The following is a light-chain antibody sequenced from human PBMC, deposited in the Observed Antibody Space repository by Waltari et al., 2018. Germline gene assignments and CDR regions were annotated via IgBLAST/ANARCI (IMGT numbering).Light chain of an antibody. Sequence: EIVLTQSPATLSLSFGEQGTLSCRASQNVGTKLAWFQQKPGQAPRLLIYGASTRATGAPVSMSGSGSGTEVTRTITNLQVEDSAVLFCQQYHSWLPDTFGQGTKLEIK. CDR3: QQYHSWLPDT. CDR1: QNVGTK. J-gene: IGKJ2*01. CDR2: GAS. V-gene: IGKV3-15*01.